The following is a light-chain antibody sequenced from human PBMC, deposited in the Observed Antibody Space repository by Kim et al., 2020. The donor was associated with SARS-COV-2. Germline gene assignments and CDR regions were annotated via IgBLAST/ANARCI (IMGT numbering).Light chain of an antibody. CDR1: ASDIGAFNF. J-gene: IGLJ3*02. CDR3: SSYTIFNTRL. Sequence: QSVLTQPASVSGSPGQSITISCNGTASDIGAFNFVSWFQQHPGKPPQLIIYDVTHRPSGISNRFSGSKSGNTASLTLSGLQPEDEGDYYCSSYTIFNTRLFGGGTKVTVL. CDR2: DVT. V-gene: IGLV2-14*03.